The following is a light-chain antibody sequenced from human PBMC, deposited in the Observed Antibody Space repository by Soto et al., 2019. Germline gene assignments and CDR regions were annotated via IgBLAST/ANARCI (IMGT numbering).Light chain of an antibody. V-gene: IGKV1-5*01. J-gene: IGKJ2*01. CDR1: QNISVW. CDR2: DAS. Sequence: DIQMTQSPSTLSASVGDGVTITCRASQNISVWLAWYQQRPGKAPKFLIYDASSLETGVPSRFSGSGSGTEFTPTIRSLQTDDFATDYCQQYDSSSPTFGQGTKLEIK. CDR3: QQYDSSSPT.